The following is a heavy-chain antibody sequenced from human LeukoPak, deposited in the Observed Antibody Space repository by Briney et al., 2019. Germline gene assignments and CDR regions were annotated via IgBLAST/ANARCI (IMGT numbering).Heavy chain of an antibody. CDR3: ARGNYYAMDV. CDR1: GFTFSSYY. Sequence: GGSLRLSCAASGFTFSSYYMHWVRQTPGKRLVWVSRINSDGSTTSYADSVKGRFTISRDNAKNTLYLQMNSLRAEDTAVYYCARGNYYAMDVWGQGTTVTVSS. CDR2: INSDGSTT. J-gene: IGHJ6*02. V-gene: IGHV3-74*01.